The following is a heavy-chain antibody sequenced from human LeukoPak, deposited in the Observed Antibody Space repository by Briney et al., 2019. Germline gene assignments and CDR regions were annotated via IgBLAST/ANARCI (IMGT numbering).Heavy chain of an antibody. J-gene: IGHJ4*02. CDR1: GFTFSSYA. CDR2: ISGSGGST. D-gene: IGHD3-22*01. Sequence: GGSLRLSCAASGFTFSSYAMSWVRQAPGKGLEWVSAISGSGGSTYYADSVKGRFTISRDNSKNTLYLQMNSLRAEDTAVYYCAKCGGGGSGYYYYSNYLYFDYWGQGTLVTVSS. CDR3: AKCGGGGSGYYYYSNYLYFDY. V-gene: IGHV3-23*01.